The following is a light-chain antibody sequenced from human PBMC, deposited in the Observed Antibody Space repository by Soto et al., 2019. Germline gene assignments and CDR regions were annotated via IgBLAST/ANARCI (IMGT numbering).Light chain of an antibody. CDR3: CSYAGNYGYV. CDR1: SSDVGGYNY. J-gene: IGLJ1*01. CDR2: DVS. Sequence: QSALTQPASVSGSPGQSITISCTGTSSDVGGYNYVSWYQQHPGKAPKLIIFDVSERPAGVPHRFSGSKSANTASLTISGLEAEDEADYYCCSYAGNYGYVFGTGTKLTVL. V-gene: IGLV2-11*01.